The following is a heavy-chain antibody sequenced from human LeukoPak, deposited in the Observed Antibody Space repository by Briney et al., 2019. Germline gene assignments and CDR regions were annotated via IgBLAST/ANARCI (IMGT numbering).Heavy chain of an antibody. D-gene: IGHD6-13*01. J-gene: IGHJ5*02. V-gene: IGHV4-30-2*01. CDR2: IYHSGST. CDR1: GGSISSGGYS. CDR3: ARGGQQLDP. Sequence: SQTLSLTCAVSGGSISSGGYSWSWIRQPPGKGLEWIGYIYHSGSTYYNPSLKSRVTISVDRSKNQFSPKLSSVTAADTAVYYCARGGQQLDPWGQGTLVTVSS.